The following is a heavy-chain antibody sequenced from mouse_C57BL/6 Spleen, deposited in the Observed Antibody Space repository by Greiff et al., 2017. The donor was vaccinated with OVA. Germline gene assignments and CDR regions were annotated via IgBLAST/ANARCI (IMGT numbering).Heavy chain of an antibody. V-gene: IGHV1-26*01. CDR1: GYTFTDYY. CDR2: INPNNGGT. J-gene: IGHJ3*01. CDR3: ARLYDYDVFAY. Sequence: EVQLQQSGPELVKPGASVKISCKASGYTFTDYYMNWVKQSHGKSLEWIGDINPNNGGTSYNQKFKGKATLTVDKSSSTAYMELRSLTSEDSAVYYCARLYDYDVFAYWGQGTLVTVSA. D-gene: IGHD2-4*01.